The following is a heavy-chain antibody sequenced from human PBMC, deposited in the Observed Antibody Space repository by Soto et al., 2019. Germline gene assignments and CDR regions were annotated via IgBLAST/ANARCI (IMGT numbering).Heavy chain of an antibody. Sequence: QVQLQQWGAGPLRPLETLSLTCGVSGGSFSGYYWAWIRQSPGKGLEWIGELNDRGSINYNPSLKSRVSISVDTSKNHYSLNLRSVTAADTAVYYCARESHAILTGHPWAWDFDLWGRGTLVTVSS. J-gene: IGHJ2*01. CDR3: ARESHAILTGHPWAWDFDL. D-gene: IGHD3-9*01. CDR2: LNDRGSI. CDR1: GGSFSGYY. V-gene: IGHV4-34*01.